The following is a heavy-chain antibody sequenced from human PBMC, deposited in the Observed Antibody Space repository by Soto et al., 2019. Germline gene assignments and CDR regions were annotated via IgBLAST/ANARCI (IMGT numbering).Heavy chain of an antibody. CDR3: AKAGRMAIVVVVAATPPWFGP. Sequence: GKGLEWVSAISGSGGSTYYADSVKGRFTISRDNSKNTLYLQMNSLRAEDTAVYYCAKAGRMAIVVVVAATPPWFGPWGQRTLVTVPS. V-gene: IGHV3-23*01. CDR2: ISGSGGST. J-gene: IGHJ5*02. D-gene: IGHD2-15*01.